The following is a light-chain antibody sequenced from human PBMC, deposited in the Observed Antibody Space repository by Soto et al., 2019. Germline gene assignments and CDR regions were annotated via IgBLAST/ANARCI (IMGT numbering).Light chain of an antibody. CDR3: QQYGSSPYT. CDR1: QSVSSIY. J-gene: IGKJ2*01. V-gene: IGKV3-20*01. CDR2: GAS. Sequence: EIVLTQSPGTLSLSPGERATLSCRASQSVSSIYLAWYQQKPDQAPRLLIYGASSRATDIPDRFSGSGSGTDFTHTISRREPEDVAVYYCQQYGSSPYTFGQGTKLEIK.